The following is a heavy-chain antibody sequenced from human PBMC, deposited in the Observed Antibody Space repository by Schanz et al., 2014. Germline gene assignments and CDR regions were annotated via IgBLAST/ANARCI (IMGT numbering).Heavy chain of an antibody. CDR3: ARGRARQLVHWFDP. D-gene: IGHD6-13*01. J-gene: IGHJ5*02. CDR2: LSGGSSYI. V-gene: IGHV3-21*01. CDR1: GFTFSSYT. Sequence: EVQLVESGGGLVKPGDSLRLSCAASGFTFSSYTMKWVRQAPGKGLEWVSSLSGGSSYIFYADSVKGRFTISRDNARYSLYLEMNSLRAEDTAVYYCARGRARQLVHWFDPWGQGTLVTVSS.